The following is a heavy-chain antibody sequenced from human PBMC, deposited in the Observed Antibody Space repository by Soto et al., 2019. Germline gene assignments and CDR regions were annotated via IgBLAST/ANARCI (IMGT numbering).Heavy chain of an antibody. D-gene: IGHD6-13*01. CDR2: IYYSGST. CDR3: ARRRSSWDGPYYYYMDV. V-gene: IGHV4-59*08. CDR1: GGSISSYY. Sequence: SDTLSLTCTVSGGSISSYYWSWIRQPPGKGLEWIGYIYYSGSTNYNPSLKSRVTISVDTSKNQFSLKLSSVTAADTAVYYCARRRSSWDGPYYYYMDVWGKGTTVNVSS. J-gene: IGHJ6*03.